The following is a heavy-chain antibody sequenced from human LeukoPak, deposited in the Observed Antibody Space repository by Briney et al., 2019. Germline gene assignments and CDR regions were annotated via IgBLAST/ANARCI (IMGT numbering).Heavy chain of an antibody. V-gene: IGHV1-18*01. CDR1: GYTFTSYG. Sequence: GASVKVSFEASGYTFTSYGISWVRQAPGQGLEWMGWISAYNGNTNYAQKLQGRVTMTTDTSTSTAYMELRSLRSDDTAVYYCAREAYYYYYMDVWGKGTTVTVSS. CDR2: ISAYNGNT. J-gene: IGHJ6*03. CDR3: AREAYYYYYMDV.